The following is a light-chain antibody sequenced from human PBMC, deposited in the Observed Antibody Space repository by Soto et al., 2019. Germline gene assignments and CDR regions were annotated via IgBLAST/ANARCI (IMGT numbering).Light chain of an antibody. CDR1: QNLSRN. Sequence: EMVMTQSPATLSVSPGERATLSCRASQNLSRNLAWYQQQPGHAPRLLIFYASTRATGIPARFSGSGSGTDFTLTISSLQSEDFAVYYCQQYDKWPHTFGQGTQLEIK. J-gene: IGKJ2*01. CDR3: QQYDKWPHT. CDR2: YAS. V-gene: IGKV3-15*01.